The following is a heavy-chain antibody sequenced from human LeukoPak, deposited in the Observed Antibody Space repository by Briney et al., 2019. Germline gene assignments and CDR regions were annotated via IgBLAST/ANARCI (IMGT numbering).Heavy chain of an antibody. CDR2: IYYSGTT. CDR1: GGSINMRCDY. J-gene: IGHJ4*02. CDR3: ARRPGEYGGNDFDY. D-gene: IGHD4/OR15-4a*01. Sequence: SDTLSLTCTLSGGSINMRCDYWGWIRQPPGKGLEWIEIIYYSGTTHYNPSLKSRVTMSIDTSKNQFSLRLSSVTAADTAVYYSARRPGEYGGNDFDYWGQGTLVTVSS. V-gene: IGHV4-39*01.